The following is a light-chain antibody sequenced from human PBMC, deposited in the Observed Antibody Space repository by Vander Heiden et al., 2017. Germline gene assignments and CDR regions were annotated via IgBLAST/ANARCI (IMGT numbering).Light chain of an antibody. Sequence: EIVMTQSPATLSVSPGERATLSCRASQSVSSNLAWYQQKPGQAPRLLIYGASTRATGIPARFSGSGSGTEFTLTISSLHSEDFAVYYCQQDNNWPFTFGHGTKVDIK. CDR1: QSVSSN. CDR3: QQDNNWPFT. J-gene: IGKJ3*01. V-gene: IGKV3-15*01. CDR2: GAS.